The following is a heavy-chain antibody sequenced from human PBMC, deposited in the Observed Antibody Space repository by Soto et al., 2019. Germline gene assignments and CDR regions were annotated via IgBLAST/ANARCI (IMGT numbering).Heavy chain of an antibody. CDR2: IYYSGTT. D-gene: IGHD2-15*01. CDR3: ARKHAAKGWFDT. J-gene: IGHJ5*02. Sequence: QVQLQESGPGLVKPSDTLSLTCVVSGFSISTDYWWGWSRQPPGKGLEWIGYIYYSGTTYYNPSLKSRVTMSVDTSRSQFSLQLTAVTAVDTAVYYCARKHAAKGWFDTWGQGPLVTVSA. V-gene: IGHV4-28*01. CDR1: GFSISTDYW.